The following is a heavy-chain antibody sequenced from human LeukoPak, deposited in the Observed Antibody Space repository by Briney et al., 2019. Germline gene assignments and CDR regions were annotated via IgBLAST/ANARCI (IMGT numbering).Heavy chain of an antibody. Sequence: PGGSLRLSCAASGFTFSSYWMSWVRQAPGKGLEWVANIKQDGSEKYYVDSVKGRFTISRDNAKNSLCLQMNSLRAEDTAVYYCARDLRILTGYYEFDYYYGMDVWGQGTTVTVSS. CDR3: ARDLRILTGYYEFDYYYGMDV. V-gene: IGHV3-7*01. J-gene: IGHJ6*02. CDR2: IKQDGSEK. CDR1: GFTFSSYW. D-gene: IGHD3-9*01.